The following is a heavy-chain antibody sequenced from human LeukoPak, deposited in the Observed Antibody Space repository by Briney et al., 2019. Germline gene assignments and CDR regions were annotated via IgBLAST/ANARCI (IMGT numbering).Heavy chain of an antibody. CDR3: ARNGRRKSHPIDY. CDR2: TYDSGST. Sequence: PSETLSLTCTVSGGSISSGDYFWSWLRQPAGKELEWIGRTYDSGSTNYNPSLKSRVTMSVDTAKNQFSLKLNSVTAADTAVYYCARNGRRKSHPIDYWGQGTLVTVSS. J-gene: IGHJ4*02. CDR1: GGSISSGDYF. V-gene: IGHV4-61*02.